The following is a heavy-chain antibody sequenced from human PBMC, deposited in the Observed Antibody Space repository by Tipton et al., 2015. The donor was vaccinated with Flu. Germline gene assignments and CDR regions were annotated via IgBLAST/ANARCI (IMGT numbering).Heavy chain of an antibody. V-gene: IGHV3-15*01. Sequence: SLRLSCAASGFIFSDYWMIWFRQAPGKGLEWVGRIKSKTDGGATEYAASVKGRFTISRDDSKSMLYLQMNSLKTDDTAVYYCTWVYEGFWGQGTLVTVSS. CDR1: GFIFSDYW. CDR2: IKSKTDGGAT. J-gene: IGHJ4*02. D-gene: IGHD6-13*01. CDR3: TWVYEGF.